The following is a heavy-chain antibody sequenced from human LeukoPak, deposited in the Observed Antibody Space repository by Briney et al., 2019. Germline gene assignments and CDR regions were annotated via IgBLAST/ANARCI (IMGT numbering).Heavy chain of an antibody. D-gene: IGHD2-2*01. CDR3: ARDRGSPEYCSSTSCPFDY. CDR2: IKQDGSMK. J-gene: IGHJ4*02. Sequence: GGSLRLSCAASGFSFSNYWMSWVRQAPGKGLEWVANIKQDGSMKGYVDSVKGRFTISRDNAQNTLYLQMNSLRAEDTAVYYCARDRGSPEYCSSTSCPFDYWGQGTLVTVSS. CDR1: GFSFSNYW. V-gene: IGHV3-7*01.